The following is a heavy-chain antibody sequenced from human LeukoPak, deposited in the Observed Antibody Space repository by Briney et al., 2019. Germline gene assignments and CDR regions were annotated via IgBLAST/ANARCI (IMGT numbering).Heavy chain of an antibody. J-gene: IGHJ4*02. D-gene: IGHD3-3*01. CDR1: GGTFSSYA. Sequence: ASVKVSCKASGGTFSSYAISWVRQAPGQGLGWMGGIIPIFGTANYAQKFQGRVTITADESTSTAYMELSSLRSEDTAVYYCARGINVLRFLMVYWGQGTLVTVSS. CDR2: IIPIFGTA. CDR3: ARGINVLRFLMVY. V-gene: IGHV1-69*13.